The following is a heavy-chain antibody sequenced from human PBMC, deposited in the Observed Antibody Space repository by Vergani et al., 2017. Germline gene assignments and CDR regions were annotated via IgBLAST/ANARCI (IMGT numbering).Heavy chain of an antibody. CDR3: ARKDCTNGVCYTGQAH. CDR1: GFTFSDYY. V-gene: IGHV3-11*05. Sequence: QVQLVESGGGLVKPGGSLRLSCAASGFTFSDYYMSWIRQAPGKGLEWVSYISSSSSYKNYADSVKGRFTISIDNAKNSLYLQMNSLRAEDTAVYYCARKDCTNGVCYTGQAHWGQGTLVTVSS. CDR2: ISSSSSYK. J-gene: IGHJ4*02. D-gene: IGHD2-8*01.